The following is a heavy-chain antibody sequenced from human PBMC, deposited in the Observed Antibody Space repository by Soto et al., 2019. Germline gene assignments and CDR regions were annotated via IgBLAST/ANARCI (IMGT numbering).Heavy chain of an antibody. V-gene: IGHV5-51*01. CDR2: IYPGDSDT. Sequence: PGESLKISCTVSGYTFTNYWIGWVRQMPGKGPEWMGIIYPGDSDTKYNPSFQGQVTISADKSITTTYLQWSSLKASDTAIYYCAASIFYYGMDVWGQGTTVTVSS. J-gene: IGHJ6*02. CDR3: AASIFYYGMDV. CDR1: GYTFTNYW.